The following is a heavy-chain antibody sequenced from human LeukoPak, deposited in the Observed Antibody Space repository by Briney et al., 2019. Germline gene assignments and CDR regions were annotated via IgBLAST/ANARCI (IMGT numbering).Heavy chain of an antibody. CDR3: ARENDILTGYPDY. Sequence: ASVKVSCKASGYTFTGYYMHWVRQAPGQGLEWMGRINPNSGGTNYAQKFQGRVTMTRDTSISTAYMELSRLRSDDTAVYYCARENDILTGYPDYWGQGTLVTVSS. CDR2: INPNSGGT. J-gene: IGHJ4*02. V-gene: IGHV1-2*06. CDR1: GYTFTGYY. D-gene: IGHD3-9*01.